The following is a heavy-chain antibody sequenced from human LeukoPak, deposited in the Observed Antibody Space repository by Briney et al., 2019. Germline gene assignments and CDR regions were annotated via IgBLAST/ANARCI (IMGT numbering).Heavy chain of an antibody. V-gene: IGHV1-2*02. J-gene: IGHJ6*02. CDR1: GYTFTGYY. CDR3: ARVGRVGMTKVTQQPLGRGSYGMDV. D-gene: IGHD4-17*01. CDR2: INPNSGGT. Sequence: ASVKVSCKASGYTFTGYYMHWVRQAPGQGLEWMGWINPNSGGTNYSQKFQVRVTMTRATSISTAHMELSRLRSDDTAVYYCARVGRVGMTKVTQQPLGRGSYGMDVWGQGTTVTVSS.